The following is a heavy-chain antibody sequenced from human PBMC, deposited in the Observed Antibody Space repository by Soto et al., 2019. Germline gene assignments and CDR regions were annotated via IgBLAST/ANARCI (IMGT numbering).Heavy chain of an antibody. Sequence: GESLKISCQGSGYSFTSYWIGWVRQMPGKGLEWMGIIYPGDSDTRYSPSFQGQVTISADKTISTAYLQWCSLKAADTAVYYCARGLLWSPGTFDYWGQGTLVTVSS. D-gene: IGHD3-10*01. V-gene: IGHV5-51*01. CDR1: GYSFTSYW. J-gene: IGHJ4*02. CDR3: ARGLLWSPGTFDY. CDR2: IYPGDSDT.